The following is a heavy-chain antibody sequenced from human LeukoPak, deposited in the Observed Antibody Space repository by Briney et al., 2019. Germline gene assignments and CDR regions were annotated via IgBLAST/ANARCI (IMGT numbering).Heavy chain of an antibody. V-gene: IGHV3-49*04. J-gene: IGHJ4*02. Sequence: PGRSLRLSCTASGFTFGNYAMSWVRQAPGKGLERVGFIRSKAYGGTAEYAASVKGRFTISSDDSKSIAYLQMNSLKTEDTAVYYCTREGQVWGQGTLVTVSS. CDR2: IRSKAYGGTA. CDR3: TREGQV. CDR1: GFTFGNYA.